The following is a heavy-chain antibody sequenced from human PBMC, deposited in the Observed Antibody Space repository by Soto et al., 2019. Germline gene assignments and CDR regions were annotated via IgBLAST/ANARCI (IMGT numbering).Heavy chain of an antibody. J-gene: IGHJ4*02. CDR3: ARDPRSTRHCSGGRCDYYFDY. D-gene: IGHD2-15*01. Sequence: QVQLVQSGDEVKRPGASVKVSCKASGYTFTSSGISWVREAPGQGPEWMGWISGYNENTNYAQSLQGRVTMTTDTSTSTAYMELRSLRSDDTAVYYCARDPRSTRHCSGGRCDYYFDYWGQGTLVTVSS. CDR1: GYTFTSSG. CDR2: ISGYNENT. V-gene: IGHV1-18*01.